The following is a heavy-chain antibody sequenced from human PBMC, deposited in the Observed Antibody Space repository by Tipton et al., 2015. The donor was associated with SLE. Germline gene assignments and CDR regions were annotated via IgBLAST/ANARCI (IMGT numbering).Heavy chain of an antibody. CDR2: INTDGSHT. J-gene: IGHJ4*02. CDR3: AKDDSGANSLDY. V-gene: IGHV3-74*01. Sequence: SLRLSCAASGFTFSTYWMHWVRQAPGKGLVWVSRINTDGSHTAYADSVKGRFTISKDNAENTLYLLMNSLRAEDTAVYYCAKDDSGANSLDYWGQGTLVTVSS. D-gene: IGHD4-17*01. CDR1: GFTFSTYW.